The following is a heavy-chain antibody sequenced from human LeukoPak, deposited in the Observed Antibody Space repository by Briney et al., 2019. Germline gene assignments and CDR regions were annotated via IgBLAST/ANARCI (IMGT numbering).Heavy chain of an antibody. V-gene: IGHV4-31*03. CDR2: IYYSGST. J-gene: IGHJ4*02. CDR3: AREGGFYRPLDY. CDR1: GGSISIGGYY. D-gene: IGHD3-3*01. Sequence: SETLSLTCTISGGSISIGGYYWSWIRQHPGKALEWIGYIYYSGSTYYNPSLKSRVTMSVDTSKNQFSLKLSSVTAADTAVYYCAREGGFYRPLDYSGQGTLVTVSS.